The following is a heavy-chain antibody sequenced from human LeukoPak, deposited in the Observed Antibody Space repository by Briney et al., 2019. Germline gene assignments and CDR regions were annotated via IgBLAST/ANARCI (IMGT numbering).Heavy chain of an antibody. J-gene: IGHJ4*02. CDR3: ARDPGGLADY. CDR1: GGTFSSYA. D-gene: IGHD4-23*01. V-gene: IGHV1-69*01. CDR2: IIPIFGTA. Sequence: ASVKVSCKASGGTFSSYAISWVRQAPGQGLEWMGGIIPIFGTANYAQKFQGRVTITADESASTAYMELSSLRSDDTAVYYCARDPGGLADYWGQGTLVTVSS.